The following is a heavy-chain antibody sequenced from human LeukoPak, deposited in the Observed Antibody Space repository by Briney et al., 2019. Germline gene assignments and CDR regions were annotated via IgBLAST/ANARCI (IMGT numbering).Heavy chain of an antibody. CDR2: IYHSGST. CDR1: GFTFSSYG. V-gene: IGHV4-30-2*01. CDR3: ARDEDAGDAFDI. Sequence: LRLSCAASGFTFSSYGMSWVRQPPGKGREWIGYIYHSGSTYYNPSLKSRVTISVDRSKNQFSLKLSSVTAADTAVYFCARDEDAGDAFDIWGQGTMVTVSS. D-gene: IGHD5-24*01. J-gene: IGHJ3*02.